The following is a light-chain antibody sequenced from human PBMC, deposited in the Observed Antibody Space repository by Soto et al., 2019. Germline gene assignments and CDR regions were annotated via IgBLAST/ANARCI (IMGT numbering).Light chain of an antibody. J-gene: IGLJ1*01. CDR2: GNS. CDR1: SSNIGAGND. CDR3: SSYTSSSTLYV. V-gene: IGLV1-40*01. Sequence: QSVLTQPPSVSGAPGQRVSISCTGSSSNIGAGNDVHWYQQLPGTAPKLLIYGNSNRPSGVSNRFSGFKSGNTASLTISGLQAEDEADYYCSSYTSSSTLYVFGTGTKVTVL.